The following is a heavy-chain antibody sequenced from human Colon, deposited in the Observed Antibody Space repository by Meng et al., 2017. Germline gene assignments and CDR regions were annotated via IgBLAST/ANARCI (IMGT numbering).Heavy chain of an antibody. CDR3: ARDHMGSLDY. V-gene: IGHV4-61*08. J-gene: IGHJ4*02. CDR2: AST. Sequence: QAPLQEWGPGLLGPSATASLCCSVSGGSVSSAGYQWSWIRQPPGKGLEWIGYASTNYNPSLKSRVTISVDTSKNQFSLRLTSVTAADTAVYYCARDHMGSLDYWGQGILVTVSS. D-gene: IGHD1-26*01. CDR1: GGSVSSAGYQ.